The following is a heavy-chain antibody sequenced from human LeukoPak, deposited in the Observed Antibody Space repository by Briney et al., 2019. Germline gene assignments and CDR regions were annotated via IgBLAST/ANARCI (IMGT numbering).Heavy chain of an antibody. V-gene: IGHV3-7*01. J-gene: IGHJ4*02. D-gene: IGHD3-10*01. CDR2: IKQDGSEK. CDR1: GFTFSSYW. Sequence: PGGSLRLSCAASGFTFSSYWMSWVRQAPGKGLEWVANIKQDGSEKYYVDSVKGRFTISRDNAKNSLYLQMNSLRAENTAVYYCARVRALLWFEEGYYFDYWGQGTLVTVSS. CDR3: ARVRALLWFEEGYYFDY.